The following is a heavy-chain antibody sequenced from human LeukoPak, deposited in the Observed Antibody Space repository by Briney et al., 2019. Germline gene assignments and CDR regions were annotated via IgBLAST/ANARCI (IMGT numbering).Heavy chain of an antibody. D-gene: IGHD1-1*01. CDR1: GYSISSGYY. CDR3: ARVATGDFDY. V-gene: IGHV4-38-2*02. Sequence: SETLSLTCTVSGYSISSGYYWGWNRQPPGKGLEWIGSIYHSGSTYYNPSLKSRVTISVDTSKNQFSLKLSSVTAADTAVYYCARVATGDFDYWGQGTLVTVSS. J-gene: IGHJ4*02. CDR2: IYHSGST.